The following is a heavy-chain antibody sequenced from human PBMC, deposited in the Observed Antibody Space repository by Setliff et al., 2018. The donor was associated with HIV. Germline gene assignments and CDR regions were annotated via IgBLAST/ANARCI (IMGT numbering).Heavy chain of an antibody. CDR1: GYSISTAYY. Sequence: ETLSLTCAVSGYSISTAYYWGWIRQPPGKGLEWIGSVYHSGTTYYNPSLKSRVTISVDMSENQFSLKLSSVTAADTAVYYCATRNTLRYFEWLNYYYYYMDVWGKGTTVTVSS. CDR2: VYHSGTT. D-gene: IGHD3-9*01. V-gene: IGHV4-38-2*01. CDR3: ATRNTLRYFEWLNYYYYYMDV. J-gene: IGHJ6*03.